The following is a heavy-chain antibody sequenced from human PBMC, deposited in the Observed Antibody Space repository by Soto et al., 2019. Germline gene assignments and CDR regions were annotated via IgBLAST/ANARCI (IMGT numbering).Heavy chain of an antibody. CDR3: ARGGATMRDAFDI. V-gene: IGHV4-30-4*01. CDR2: IYYSGST. J-gene: IGHJ3*02. D-gene: IGHD1-26*01. Sequence: PSETLSLTCTVSGGSISSGDYYWSWIRQPPGKGLEWIGYIYYSGSTYYNPSLKSRVTISVDTSKNQFSLKLSSVTAADTAVYYCARGGATMRDAFDIWGQGTMVTVSS. CDR1: GGSISSGDYY.